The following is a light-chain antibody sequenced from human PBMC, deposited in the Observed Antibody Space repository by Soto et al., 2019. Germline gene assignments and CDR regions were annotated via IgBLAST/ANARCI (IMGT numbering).Light chain of an antibody. Sequence: LTQSPATLSLSPGERATLSCKASQSVRTYLAWYQQKPGQAPRLLIYDASNRASGLPARFSGSGYGTDFTLTISSLEPEDIAFYFCQQRYNWPLTFGGGTKVEFK. CDR3: QQRYNWPLT. CDR1: QSVRTY. V-gene: IGKV3-11*01. CDR2: DAS. J-gene: IGKJ4*01.